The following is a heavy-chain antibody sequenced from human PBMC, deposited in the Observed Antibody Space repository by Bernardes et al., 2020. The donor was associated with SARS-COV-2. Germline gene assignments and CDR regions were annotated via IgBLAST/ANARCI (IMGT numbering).Heavy chain of an antibody. V-gene: IGHV3-23*01. CDR3: AKDTILSYYGLDV. D-gene: IGHD3-3*01. J-gene: IGHJ6*02. Sequence: GGSLRLSCAASGFTFSDYYMTWVRQAPGKGLEWVSAISGNGASTYYADSVKGRFTISRDNSKNTLYLQMTSLRAEDTAFYYCAKDTILSYYGLDVWGQGTTVIVSS. CDR2: ISGNGAST. CDR1: GFTFSDYY.